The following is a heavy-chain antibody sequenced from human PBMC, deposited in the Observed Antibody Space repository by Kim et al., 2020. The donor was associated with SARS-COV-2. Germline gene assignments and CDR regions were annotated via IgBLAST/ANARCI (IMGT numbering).Heavy chain of an antibody. Sequence: GESLKISCKGSGYSFTSYWIGWVRQMPGKGLEWMGIIYPGDSDTRYSPSFQGQVTISADKSISTAYLQWSSLKASDTAMYYCARRLRYCSGGSCYIFDYWGQGTLVTVSS. D-gene: IGHD2-15*01. CDR3: ARRLRYCSGGSCYIFDY. CDR2: IYPGDSDT. CDR1: GYSFTSYW. J-gene: IGHJ4*02. V-gene: IGHV5-51*01.